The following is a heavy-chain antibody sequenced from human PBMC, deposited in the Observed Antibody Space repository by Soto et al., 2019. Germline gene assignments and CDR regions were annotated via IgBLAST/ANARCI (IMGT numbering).Heavy chain of an antibody. V-gene: IGHV4-39*01. Sequence: SETLSLTCTVSGGSISSSSYYWGWIRQPPGKGLEWIGSIYYSGSTYYNKSLKSRVTISVDTSKKQFSLKLSSVTAADTAVYYCARQGRRGTVTMSHYYYGMDVWGQGTTVTVSS. CDR3: ARQGRRGTVTMSHYYYGMDV. CDR1: GGSISSSSYY. D-gene: IGHD4-17*01. J-gene: IGHJ6*02. CDR2: IYYSGST.